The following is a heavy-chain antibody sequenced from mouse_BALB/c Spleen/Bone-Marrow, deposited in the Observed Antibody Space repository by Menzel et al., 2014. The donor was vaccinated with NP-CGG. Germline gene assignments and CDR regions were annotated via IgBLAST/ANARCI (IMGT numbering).Heavy chain of an antibody. CDR3: ASGDYFDY. V-gene: IGHV1-9*01. J-gene: IGHJ2*01. CDR1: GYTFSNYW. CDR2: ILPGSGST. Sequence: QVQLQQSGAELMKPGASVKISCKATGYTFSNYWMEWVKQRPGHGLEWIGEILPGSGSTNYNEKFTGKATFTADTSSNTAYLQLSSLTSADSAVYYCASGDYFDYWGRGTTLTVSS.